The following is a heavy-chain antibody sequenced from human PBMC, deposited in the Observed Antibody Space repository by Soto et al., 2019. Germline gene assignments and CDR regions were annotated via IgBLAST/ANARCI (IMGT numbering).Heavy chain of an antibody. CDR1: GFTFSDFY. J-gene: IGHJ6*02. Sequence: QVHLVQTGVEVRKPGASVKVSCTPSGFTFSDFYIHWVRQAPGQGLEWMGCLSPYSGATMTAQRFEGRVTMATNTSISTAYMELSSLRYDDTALYYCARGSRITLFGAPSFFSKGLDVWGQGTTVTVSS. CDR3: ARGSRITLFGAPSFFSKGLDV. CDR2: LSPYSGAT. V-gene: IGHV1-2*02. D-gene: IGHD3-3*01.